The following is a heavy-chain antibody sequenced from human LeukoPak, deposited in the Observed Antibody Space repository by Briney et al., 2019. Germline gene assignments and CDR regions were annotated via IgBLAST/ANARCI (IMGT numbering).Heavy chain of an antibody. CDR2: IYHSGST. J-gene: IGHJ5*02. D-gene: IGHD2-21*01. Sequence: SETLSLTCTISGGSISTDDYYWSWIRQPPGKGLEWIGFIYHSGSTYYNPPLKSRVTISVDTSKNQFSLKLSSVTAADTAVYYCGRDCGYMVLFEPWGQGTLVTVSS. V-gene: IGHV4-30-4*01. CDR3: GRDCGYMVLFEP. CDR1: GGSISTDDYY.